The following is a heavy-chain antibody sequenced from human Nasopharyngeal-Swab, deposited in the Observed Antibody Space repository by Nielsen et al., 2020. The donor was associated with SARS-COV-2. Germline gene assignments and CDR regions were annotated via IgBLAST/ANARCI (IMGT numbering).Heavy chain of an antibody. D-gene: IGHD3-22*01. CDR1: GFTFSSYW. V-gene: IGHV3-7*01. CDR2: IKQDGSEK. Sequence: GGSLRLSCAASGFTFSSYWMSWVRQAPGKGLEWVANIKQDGSEKYYVDSVKGRFTISRDNAKNSLYLQMNSLRAEDTAVYYCAREDYYGSSGLSNYYYGMDVWGQGTTVTVSS. J-gene: IGHJ6*02. CDR3: AREDYYGSSGLSNYYYGMDV.